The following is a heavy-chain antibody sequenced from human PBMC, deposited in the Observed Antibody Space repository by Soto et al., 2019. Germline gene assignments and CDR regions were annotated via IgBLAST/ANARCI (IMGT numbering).Heavy chain of an antibody. V-gene: IGHV3-30-3*01. Sequence: QVQLVESGGGVVQPGRSLRLSCAASGFTFSSYAMHWVRQAPGKGLEWVAVISYDGSNKYYADSVKGRFTISRDNSKNTLYLQMNSLRAEDTAVYYCAGDHTTVVTLSHFDYWGQGTLVTVSS. CDR2: ISYDGSNK. CDR1: GFTFSSYA. CDR3: AGDHTTVVTLSHFDY. J-gene: IGHJ4*02. D-gene: IGHD4-17*01.